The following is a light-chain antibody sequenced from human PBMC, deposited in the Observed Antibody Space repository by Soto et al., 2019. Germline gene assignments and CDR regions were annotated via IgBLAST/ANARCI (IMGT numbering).Light chain of an antibody. Sequence: QSALTQPRSVSGSPGQSVTISCTGTSSDVGGYNYVSWYQQHPGKAPKLMIYAVSKRPSGVPDRFSGSKSGNTASLTISGXXXXXXXXXXXCSYAGNYTFVFGGGTKLXVL. J-gene: IGLJ2*01. CDR1: SSDVGGYNY. V-gene: IGLV2-11*01. CDR3: CSYAGNYTFV. CDR2: AVS.